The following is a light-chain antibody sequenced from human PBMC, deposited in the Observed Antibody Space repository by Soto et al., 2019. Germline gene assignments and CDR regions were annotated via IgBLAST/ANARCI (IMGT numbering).Light chain of an antibody. J-gene: IGKJ4*01. CDR3: LQANNFPVP. CDR2: PAS. V-gene: IGKV1-12*01. Sequence: DIQMTQSPSFVSASIGDRVTITCRASQGLGSWLAWYQQVPGRAPRLLIFPASPFQSGVSSRFRGSGSGTDFTLTLTSLQPEDFATYFCLQANNFPVPFGEGTKVEMK. CDR1: QGLGSW.